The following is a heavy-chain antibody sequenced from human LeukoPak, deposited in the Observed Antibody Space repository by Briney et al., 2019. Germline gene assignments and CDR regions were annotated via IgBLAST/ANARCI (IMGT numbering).Heavy chain of an antibody. CDR3: ARVGSYSFDY. J-gene: IGHJ4*02. CDR1: GGSISTYY. Sequence: PSETLSLTCTVSGGSISTYYWSWIRQPPGRGPEWIGYIYYSGNTNYNPSLKSRITISVDTSKNRFSLKLSSVTAADTAVYYCARVGSYSFDYWGQGTLVTVSS. V-gene: IGHV4-59*01. D-gene: IGHD3-10*01. CDR2: IYYSGNT.